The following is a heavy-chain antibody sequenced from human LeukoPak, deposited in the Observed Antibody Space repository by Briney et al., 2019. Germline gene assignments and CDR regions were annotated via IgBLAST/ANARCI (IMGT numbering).Heavy chain of an antibody. V-gene: IGHV3-30-3*02. Sequence: PGGSLRLSCAASGFTFSGYPIHWVRQAPGKGLEWVAVISYDGSNKYYADSVKGRFTISRDNSKNTLYLQMNSLRAEDTAVYYCAKDRFSSPSFWGQGTTVTVSS. D-gene: IGHD6-6*01. CDR3: AKDRFSSPSF. J-gene: IGHJ6*02. CDR2: ISYDGSNK. CDR1: GFTFSGYP.